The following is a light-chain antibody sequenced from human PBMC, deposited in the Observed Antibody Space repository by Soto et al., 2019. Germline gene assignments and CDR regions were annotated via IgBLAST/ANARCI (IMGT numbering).Light chain of an antibody. CDR1: QRIFNW. CDR2: KAS. Sequence: DIQMTQSPSTLSASVGDRVTITCRASQRIFNWLAWYQQKPGKAPKLLIQKASNLETGVPSRFSGSGSGTDFTLSTSSLQPDDSATYYCQQYNSFYPTFGQGTKVDIK. V-gene: IGKV1-5*03. J-gene: IGKJ2*01. CDR3: QQYNSFYPT.